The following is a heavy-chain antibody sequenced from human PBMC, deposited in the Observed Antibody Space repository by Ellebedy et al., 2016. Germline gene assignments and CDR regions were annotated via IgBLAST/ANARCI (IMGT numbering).Heavy chain of an antibody. CDR2: INPNSGGT. D-gene: IGHD3-3*02. CDR1: GYTFTGYY. Sequence: ASVKVSCXASGYTFTGYYMHWVRQAPGQGLEWMGWINPNSGGTNYAQKFQGRVTMTRDTSISTAYMELSRLRSDDTAVYYCARTNGGSIFGRYYYMDVWGKGTTVTVSS. V-gene: IGHV1-2*02. CDR3: ARTNGGSIFGRYYYMDV. J-gene: IGHJ6*03.